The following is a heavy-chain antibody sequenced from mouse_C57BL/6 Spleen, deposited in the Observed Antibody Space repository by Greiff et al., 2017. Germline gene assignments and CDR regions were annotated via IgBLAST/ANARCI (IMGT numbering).Heavy chain of an antibody. D-gene: IGHD1-1*01. J-gene: IGHJ1*03. CDR2: IYPRDGST. CDR1: GYTFTDHT. V-gene: IGHV1-78*01. CDR3: ARSNYGSSCYFDV. Sequence: VKLMESDAELVKPGASVKISCKVSGYTFTDHTIHWMKQRPEQGLEWIGYIYPRDGSTTYNEKFKGKATLTADKSSSSAYMQLNSLTSDDSAVYFCARSNYGSSCYFDVWGTGTTVTVSS.